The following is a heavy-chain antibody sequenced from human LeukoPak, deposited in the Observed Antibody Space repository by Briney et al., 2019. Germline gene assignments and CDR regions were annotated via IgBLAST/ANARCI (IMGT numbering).Heavy chain of an antibody. J-gene: IGHJ3*02. CDR2: IYPGDSDT. CDR1: GYSFTSYW. D-gene: IGHD3-9*01. CDR3: ASGDILTGYAFDI. Sequence: GESLKISCKGSGYSFTSYWIGWVRRMPGKGVEWMGIIYPGDSDTRYSPSFQGQVTISADKSISTAYLQWSSLKASDTAMYYCASGDILTGYAFDIWGQGTMVTVSS. V-gene: IGHV5-51*01.